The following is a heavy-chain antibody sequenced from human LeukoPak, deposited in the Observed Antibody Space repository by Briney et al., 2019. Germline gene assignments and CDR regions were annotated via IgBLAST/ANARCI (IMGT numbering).Heavy chain of an antibody. CDR2: ISSSSSYI. V-gene: IGHV3-21*01. Sequence: GGSLRLSCAASGFTFSSYSMNWVRQAPGKGLEWVSSISSSSSYIYYADSVKGRFTISRDNAKNSLYLQMNSLRAEDTAVYYCARDLSATVWGSYGPFDYWGQGTLVTVSS. J-gene: IGHJ4*02. CDR3: ARDLSATVWGSYGPFDY. D-gene: IGHD3-16*01. CDR1: GFTFSSYS.